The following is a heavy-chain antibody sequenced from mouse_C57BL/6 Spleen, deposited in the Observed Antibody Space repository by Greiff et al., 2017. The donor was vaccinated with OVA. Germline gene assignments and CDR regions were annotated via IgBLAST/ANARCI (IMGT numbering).Heavy chain of an antibody. CDR2: INPNNGGT. V-gene: IGHV1-26*01. CDR3: ARRGQLRMDY. CDR1: GYTFTDYY. D-gene: IGHD3-2*02. J-gene: IGHJ4*01. Sequence: VQLQQSGPELVKPGASVKISCKASGYTFTDYYMNWVKQSHGKSLEWIGDINPNNGGTSYNQKFKGKATLTVDKSSSTAYMELRSLTSEDSAVYYCARRGQLRMDYWGQGTSVTVSS.